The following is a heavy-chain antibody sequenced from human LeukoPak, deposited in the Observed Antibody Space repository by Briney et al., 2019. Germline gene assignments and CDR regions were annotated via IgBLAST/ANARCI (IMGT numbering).Heavy chain of an antibody. Sequence: GGSQRLSCVASSFTFSSHSMNWARQAPGKGLEWVSSISSSSSYKYYTDSVKGRFTISRDNAKNSLYLQMNSLRAEDTAVYYCARSAAGTYYWGQGTLVTVSS. CDR2: ISSSSSYK. CDR1: SFTFSSHS. V-gene: IGHV3-21*01. CDR3: ARSAAGTYY. J-gene: IGHJ4*02. D-gene: IGHD1-1*01.